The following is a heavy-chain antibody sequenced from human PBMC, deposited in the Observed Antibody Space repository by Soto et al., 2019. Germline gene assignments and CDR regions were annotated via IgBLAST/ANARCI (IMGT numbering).Heavy chain of an antibody. Sequence: GGSLRLSCAASGFTFSSYSMNWVRQAPGKGLEWVSSISSSSSYIYYADSVKGRFTISRDNAKNSLYLQMNSLRAEDTAVYYCARDPPVGATWDFDYWGQGTLVTVSS. V-gene: IGHV3-21*01. CDR3: ARDPPVGATWDFDY. D-gene: IGHD1-26*01. CDR1: GFTFSSYS. CDR2: ISSSSSYI. J-gene: IGHJ4*02.